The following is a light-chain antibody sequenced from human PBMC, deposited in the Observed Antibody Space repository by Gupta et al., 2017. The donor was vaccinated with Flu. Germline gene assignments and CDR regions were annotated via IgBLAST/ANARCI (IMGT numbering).Light chain of an antibody. CDR3: QQYYSTPYT. CDR2: WAS. CDR1: QSVLYSSNNKNY. V-gene: IGKV4-1*01. Sequence: DLVMPPSPDSLAVSLGERATINCKSSQSVLYSSNNKNYLAWYQQKPGQPPKLLIYWASTRESGVPERFSGSGSGTDFTLTISSLQAEDVAVYYCQQYYSTPYTFGQGTKLEIK. J-gene: IGKJ2*01.